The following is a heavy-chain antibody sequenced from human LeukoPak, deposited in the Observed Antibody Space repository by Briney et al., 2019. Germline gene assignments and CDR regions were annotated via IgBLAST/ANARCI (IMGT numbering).Heavy chain of an antibody. CDR1: GFTFSSYG. CDR2: ISYDGSNK. Sequence: GGSLRLSCAASGFTFSSYGMHWVRQAPGKGLEWVAVISYDGSNKYYADSVKGRFTISRDNSKSTLCLQMNSLRAEDTAVYYCAKVRWDNSGWYYLDYWGQGTLVTVSS. J-gene: IGHJ4*02. D-gene: IGHD6-19*01. CDR3: AKVRWDNSGWYYLDY. V-gene: IGHV3-30*18.